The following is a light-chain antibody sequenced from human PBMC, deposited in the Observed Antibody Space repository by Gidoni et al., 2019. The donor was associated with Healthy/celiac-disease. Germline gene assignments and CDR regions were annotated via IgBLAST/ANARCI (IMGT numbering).Light chain of an antibody. Sequence: AIRMTQSPSSLAASTGDRVTITCRASQGISSYLAWYQQKPGKAPNLLIYAAASLESVVPSWFSGSCSWTDFTLTISFLQSEDFATYYCQQYYSDLVLTFXGXTKVESK. V-gene: IGKV1-8*01. J-gene: IGKJ4*01. CDR2: AAA. CDR3: QQYYSDLVLT. CDR1: QGISSY.